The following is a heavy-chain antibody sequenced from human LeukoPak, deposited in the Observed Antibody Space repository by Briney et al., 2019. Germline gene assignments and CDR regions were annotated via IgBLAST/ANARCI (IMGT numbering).Heavy chain of an antibody. V-gene: IGHV4-61*02. J-gene: IGHJ6*03. CDR3: ARETSQKGAHYMDV. CDR1: GDSISSGSYY. Sequence: SQTLSLTCTVSGDSISSGSYYWSWIRQPAGEGLEWIGRIYSSGRTHYSPSLKSRVTMSVDTSKNQFSLKLSSVTAVDTAVYYCARETSQKGAHYMDVWGKGTTVTISS. CDR2: IYSSGRT. D-gene: IGHD3-16*01.